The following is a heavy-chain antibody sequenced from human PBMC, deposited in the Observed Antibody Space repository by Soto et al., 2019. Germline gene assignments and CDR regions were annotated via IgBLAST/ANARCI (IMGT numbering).Heavy chain of an antibody. CDR2: IKPDGSAK. Sequence: PGGSLRLSCAASGFIFSSYWMAWVRQTPGKGLEWVANIKPDGSAKNYVDSVKGRFTISRDNAKNSVYLQMNSQRAEDTAVYYCARDPVRGDDYNFDYWGQGTLVTVSS. D-gene: IGHD3-10*01. J-gene: IGHJ4*02. CDR1: GFIFSSYW. CDR3: ARDPVRGDDYNFDY. V-gene: IGHV3-7*01.